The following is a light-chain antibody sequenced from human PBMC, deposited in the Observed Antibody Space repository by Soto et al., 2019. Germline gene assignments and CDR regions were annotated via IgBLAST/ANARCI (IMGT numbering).Light chain of an antibody. J-gene: IGLJ3*02. Sequence: NFMLTQPHSVSESPGKTVTISCTRSGGSIPSNYVQWYQQRPGSAPTTVIFEDNQRPSGVPDRFSGSIDSSSNSASLTISGLKTEDEADYYCQSYDSTTWVFGGGTKVTVL. CDR2: EDN. CDR3: QSYDSTTWV. V-gene: IGLV6-57*04. CDR1: GGSIPSNY.